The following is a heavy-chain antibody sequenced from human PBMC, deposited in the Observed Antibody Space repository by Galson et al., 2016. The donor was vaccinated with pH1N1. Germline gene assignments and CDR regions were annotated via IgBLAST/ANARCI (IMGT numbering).Heavy chain of an antibody. CDR2: IHTTTGDP. V-gene: IGHV7-4-1*02. J-gene: IGHJ4*02. CDR3: ARESYRCSGGSCYFGS. CDR1: GYTFASYA. D-gene: IGHD2-15*01. Sequence: SVKVSCKASGYTFASYAINWVRQVPGQGLEWMGWIHTTTGDPSYGQGFTGRFVFSLDTSVTTAYLQISSLKTEDAAVYYCARESYRCSGGSCYFGSWGQGTLVTVSS.